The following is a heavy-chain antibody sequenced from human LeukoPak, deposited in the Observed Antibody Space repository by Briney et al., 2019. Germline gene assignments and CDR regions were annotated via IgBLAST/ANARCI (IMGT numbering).Heavy chain of an antibody. J-gene: IGHJ4*02. V-gene: IGHV1-69*13. CDR1: GYTFTNYY. CDR2: IIPIFGTA. D-gene: IGHD1-26*01. Sequence: GASVKVSCKASGYTFTNYYMHWVRQAPGQGLEWMGGIIPIFGTANYAQKFQGRATITADESTSTAYMELSSLRSEDTAVYYCAREGYSAEYDYWGQGTLVTVSS. CDR3: AREGYSAEYDY.